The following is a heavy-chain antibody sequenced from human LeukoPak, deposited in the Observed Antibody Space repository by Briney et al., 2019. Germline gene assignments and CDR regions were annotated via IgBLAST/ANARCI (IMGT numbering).Heavy chain of an antibody. CDR1: GGSISSGDYY. D-gene: IGHD3-22*01. CDR2: IYYSGST. V-gene: IGHV4-30-4*01. CDR3: ARANNYYDSSGNFDY. J-gene: IGHJ4*02. Sequence: SQTLSLTCTVSGGSISSGDYYWSWIRQPPGKGLEWIGYIYYSGSTYYNPSLKSRVTISVDTSKNQFSLKLSSVTAADTAVYYCARANNYYDSSGNFDYWGQGTLVTVSS.